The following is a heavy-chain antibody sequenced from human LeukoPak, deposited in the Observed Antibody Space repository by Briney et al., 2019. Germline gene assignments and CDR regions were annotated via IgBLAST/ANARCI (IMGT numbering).Heavy chain of an antibody. J-gene: IGHJ4*02. D-gene: IGHD6-19*01. CDR1: GGFISSSSYF. CDR2: IFYSGST. V-gene: IGHV4-39*01. CDR3: ARHASGWYYFDY. Sequence: PSETLSLTCTVSGGFISSSSYFWDWIRQPPGKGLEWIGSIFYSGSTYYNPSLKSRVTISVDTSKNQFSLKLSSVTAADTAVYYCARHASGWYYFDYWGQGTLVTVSS.